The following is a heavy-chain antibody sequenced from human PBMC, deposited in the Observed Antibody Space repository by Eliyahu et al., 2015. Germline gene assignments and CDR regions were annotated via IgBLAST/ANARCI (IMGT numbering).Heavy chain of an antibody. CDR1: GFTFSSYA. D-gene: IGHD2-15*01. J-gene: IGHJ4*02. CDR2: ISYDGSKE. V-gene: IGHV3-30*04. CDR3: AKDEGVVTMXY. Sequence: QVKLLESGGGEVHPGGSLSLPCLGPGFTFSSYAIHWIRQTPGGRXGXVALISYDGSKEYYIDSVKGRFILSKDNSKNTAYLEMHSLGSEDTARYFCAKDEGVVTMXYWGPGTQVTVSP.